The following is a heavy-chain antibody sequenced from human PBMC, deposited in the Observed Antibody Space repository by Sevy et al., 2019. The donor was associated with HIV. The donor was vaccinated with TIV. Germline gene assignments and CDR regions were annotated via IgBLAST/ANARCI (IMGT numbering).Heavy chain of an antibody. CDR2: IRNDPDGGTT. CDR3: STDIVVQSGYSYDFSTFNPDLPHNSGADV. Sequence: GGSLRLSCTASGFTFRNAWMTWVRQVPGKGLEWVGRIRNDPDGGTTDYAAPVRGRFTISRDDSKNTLYLQMNSLETGEKAVYYCSTDIVVQSGYSYDFSTFNPDLPHNSGADVWGQGTTVTVSS. CDR1: GFTFRNAW. D-gene: IGHD5-12*01. V-gene: IGHV3-15*01. J-gene: IGHJ6*02.